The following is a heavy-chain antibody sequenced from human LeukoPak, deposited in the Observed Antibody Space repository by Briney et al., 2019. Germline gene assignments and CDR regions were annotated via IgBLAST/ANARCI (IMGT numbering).Heavy chain of an antibody. D-gene: IGHD3-16*02. CDR1: GFTFDDYA. CDR3: AREYDYVWGSYRPVALDI. CDR2: ISWNSGSI. J-gene: IGHJ3*02. Sequence: GRSLRLSCAASGFTFDDYAMHWVRQAPGKGLEWVSGISWNSGSIGYADSVKGRFTISRDNAKNSLYLQMNSLRAEDTAFYYCAREYDYVWGSYRPVALDIWGQGTMVTVSS. V-gene: IGHV3-9*01.